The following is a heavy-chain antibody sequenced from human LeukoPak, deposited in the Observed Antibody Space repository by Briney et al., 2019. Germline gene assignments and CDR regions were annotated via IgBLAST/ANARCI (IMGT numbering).Heavy chain of an antibody. CDR1: GFTFNSNW. V-gene: IGHV3-7*05. J-gene: IGHJ4*02. CDR3: ARAWSIDY. Sequence: GGSLRLSCAASGFTFNSNWMSWARQAPGKGLEWVANIKEDGSEKYYVDSVKGRFTISRDNAKNSLYLQMNSLRAEDTAVYYCARAWSIDYWGQGTLVTVSS. CDR2: IKEDGSEK. D-gene: IGHD2-15*01.